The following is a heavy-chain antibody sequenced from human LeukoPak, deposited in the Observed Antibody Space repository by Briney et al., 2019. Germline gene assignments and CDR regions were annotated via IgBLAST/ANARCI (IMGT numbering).Heavy chain of an antibody. V-gene: IGHV3-23*01. CDR2: ISPSGGIT. Sequence: GGSLRLSCVASGFTFSNYWMSWVRQAPGKGLEWVSGISPSGGITYYTDSVKGRFTISRDNSKNTQSLQMNSLRAEDTAVYYCAKDDDWGRYKHWGQGTLVTVSS. CDR1: GFTFSNYW. J-gene: IGHJ1*01. CDR3: AKDDDWGRYKH. D-gene: IGHD3-16*01.